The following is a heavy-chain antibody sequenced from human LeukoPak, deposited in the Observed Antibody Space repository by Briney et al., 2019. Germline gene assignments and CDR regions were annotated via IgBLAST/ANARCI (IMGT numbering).Heavy chain of an antibody. J-gene: IGHJ4*02. CDR3: ARLIGRSFDY. CDR2: ISGSSSYI. Sequence: PGGSLRPSCAPSGFTFSRDRMNSVRQAPGKWLESVSSISGSSSYIYYADSVKGRFTISRDNTKNSLYLKMNSLRAGDTITYYCARLIGRSFDYWGQGTLVTVSS. V-gene: IGHV3-21*01. D-gene: IGHD3-10*01. CDR1: GFTFSRDR.